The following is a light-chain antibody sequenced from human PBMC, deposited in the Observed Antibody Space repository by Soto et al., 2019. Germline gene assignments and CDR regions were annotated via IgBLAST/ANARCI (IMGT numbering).Light chain of an antibody. V-gene: IGKV2-28*01. CDR2: LGS. CDR1: QSLLHSNGYNY. Sequence: DIVMTQSPLSLPVTPGEPASISCSSSQSLLHSNGYNYLDWYLQKPVQSPQLLIYLGSNRASGVPDRFSGSGSGTDFTLKISRVEAEDVGVYYCMQALQTPRTFGQGTKVEIK. J-gene: IGKJ1*01. CDR3: MQALQTPRT.